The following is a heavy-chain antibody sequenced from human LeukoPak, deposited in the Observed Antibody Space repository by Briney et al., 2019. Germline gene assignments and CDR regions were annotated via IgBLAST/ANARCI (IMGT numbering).Heavy chain of an antibody. D-gene: IGHD3-10*01. CDR3: ARHAQEYGSGINWFDP. V-gene: IGHV4-34*01. Sequence: SSETLSLTCAVYGGSFSGYYWSWIRQPPGKGLEWIGEINHSGSTNYNPSLKSRVTISVDTSKNQFSLKLSSVTAADTAVYYCARHAQEYGSGINWFDPWGQGTLVTVSS. J-gene: IGHJ5*02. CDR2: INHSGST. CDR1: GGSFSGYY.